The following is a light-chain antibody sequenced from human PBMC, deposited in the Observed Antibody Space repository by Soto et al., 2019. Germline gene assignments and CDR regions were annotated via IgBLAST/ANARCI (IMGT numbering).Light chain of an antibody. Sequence: QSVLTQPPSACGTPGQRVTISCSGSSSNLGDNTVNWYQQLTGTAPKLLIYRNNRRPSEVPDRFSGSKSGTSASLAISGLQSDDEADYYCATWDDSLNGPVFGGGTQLTVL. CDR3: ATWDDSLNGPV. V-gene: IGLV1-44*01. CDR1: SSNLGDNT. CDR2: RNN. J-gene: IGLJ3*02.